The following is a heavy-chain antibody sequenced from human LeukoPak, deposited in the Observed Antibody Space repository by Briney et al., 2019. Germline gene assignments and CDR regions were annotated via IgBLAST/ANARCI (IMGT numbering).Heavy chain of an antibody. V-gene: IGHV1-2*02. CDR3: ARVGQPTDFVVVPAARSDLGMFDY. CDR2: INPNSGDT. CDR1: GYTFTGYY. Sequence: ASVTVSCKTSGYTFTGYYMHWVCQAPGQGLEWMGWINPNSGDTKSAQKFQGRVTLTRDTSISTAYMELTSLRADDTALYYCARVGQPTDFVVVPAARSDLGMFDYWGQGSLVTVSS. D-gene: IGHD2-2*01. J-gene: IGHJ4*02.